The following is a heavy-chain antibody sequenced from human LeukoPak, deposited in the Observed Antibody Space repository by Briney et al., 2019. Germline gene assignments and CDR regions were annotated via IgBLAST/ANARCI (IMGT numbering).Heavy chain of an antibody. CDR2: ISYDGSNK. Sequence: PGGSLRLSCAASGFTFSSYAMHWVRQAPGKGLEWVAVISYDGSNKYYADSVKGRFTISRDNSKNTLYLQMNSLRAEDTAVYYCARDQDNWNLNWFDSWGQGTLVTVSS. CDR3: ARDQDNWNLNWFDS. J-gene: IGHJ5*01. V-gene: IGHV3-30-3*01. CDR1: GFTFSSYA. D-gene: IGHD1-1*01.